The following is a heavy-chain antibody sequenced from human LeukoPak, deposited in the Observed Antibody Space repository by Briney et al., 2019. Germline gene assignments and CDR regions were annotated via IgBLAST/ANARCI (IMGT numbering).Heavy chain of an antibody. V-gene: IGHV4-39*07. CDR3: ARAKGGSSGSRRPQYNWFDP. CDR1: GDSISSSSYY. J-gene: IGHJ5*02. Sequence: SETLSLTCTVSGDSISSSSYYWGWIRQPPGKGLEWIGSIYYSGSTYYNPSLKSRVTISVDTSKNQFSLKLSSVTAADTAVYYCARAKGGSSGSRRPQYNWFDPWGQGTLVTVSS. D-gene: IGHD3-10*01. CDR2: IYYSGST.